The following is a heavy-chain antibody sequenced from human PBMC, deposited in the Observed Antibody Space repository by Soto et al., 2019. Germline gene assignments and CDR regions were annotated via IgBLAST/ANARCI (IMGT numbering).Heavy chain of an antibody. CDR3: ARYGVAAKWPYGMDV. CDR1: GYTFTSYG. D-gene: IGHD3-10*01. J-gene: IGHJ6*02. Sequence: CKASGYTFTSYGISWVRQAPGQGLEWMGWISAYNGNTNYAQKLQGRVTMTTDTSTSTAYMELRSLRSDDTAVYYCARYGVAAKWPYGMDVWGQGTTVTVSS. CDR2: ISAYNGNT. V-gene: IGHV1-18*01.